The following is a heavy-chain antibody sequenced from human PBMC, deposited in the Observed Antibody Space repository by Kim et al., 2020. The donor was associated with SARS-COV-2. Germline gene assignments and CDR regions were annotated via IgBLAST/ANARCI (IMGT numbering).Heavy chain of an antibody. CDR3: ATRERHGAYFDAFGI. J-gene: IGHJ3*02. D-gene: IGHD3-10*01. V-gene: IGHV1-69*02. Sequence: QKFQGRVTITADKSTSTAYMELSSLRSEDTAVYYCATRERHGAYFDAFGIWGQGTMVTVSS.